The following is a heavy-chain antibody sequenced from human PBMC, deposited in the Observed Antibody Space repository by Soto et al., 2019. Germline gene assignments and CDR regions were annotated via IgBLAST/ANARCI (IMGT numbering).Heavy chain of an antibody. CDR3: ARGSSNWAYYFDF. D-gene: IGHD6-13*01. CDR2: ITSSGTTV. CDR1: GFTFSSYS. Sequence: EVHLVESGRGLVQPGGSLRLSCAASGFTFSSYSLNWVRQAPGKGLEWVSYITSSGTTVYYADSVRGRFTISRDNAKNSLYLQMNSLRDDDTAVYYCARGSSNWAYYFDFWGQGTLVTVSS. J-gene: IGHJ4*02. V-gene: IGHV3-48*02.